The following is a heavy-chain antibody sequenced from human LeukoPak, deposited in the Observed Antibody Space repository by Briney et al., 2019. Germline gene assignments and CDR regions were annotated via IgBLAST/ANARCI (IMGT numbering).Heavy chain of an antibody. D-gene: IGHD4-17*01. CDR3: ASDHGQTTPLN. CDR2: INHSGST. V-gene: IGHV4-34*01. CDR1: GGSFSTYY. Sequence: SETLSLTCAVYGGSFSTYYWSWIRQPPGKGLEWIGEINHSGSTNYNPSLKSRVTISVDTSKNQFSLKVSSVTAADTAVYYCASDHGQTTPLNWGQGTLVTVSS. J-gene: IGHJ4*02.